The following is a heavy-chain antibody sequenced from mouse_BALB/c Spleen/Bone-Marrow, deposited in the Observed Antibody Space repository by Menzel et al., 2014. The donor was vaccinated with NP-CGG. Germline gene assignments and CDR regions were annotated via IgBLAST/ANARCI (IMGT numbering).Heavy chain of an antibody. CDR3: AREARTGAWFTY. J-gene: IGHJ3*01. D-gene: IGHD4-1*01. Sequence: QVQLQQSGAELARPGASVKMSCKASGYTFXSYTIQLVKQRPGQGLEWIGYINPSSGYTDYNQKFKDKTTLTADKSSNTAYMQLTSLTSEDSAVYSCAREARTGAWFTYWGQGTLVTVSA. V-gene: IGHV1-4*02. CDR2: INPSSGYT. CDR1: GYTFXSYT.